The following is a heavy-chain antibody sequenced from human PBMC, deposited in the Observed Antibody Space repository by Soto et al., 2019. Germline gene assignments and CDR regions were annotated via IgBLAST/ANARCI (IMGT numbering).Heavy chain of an antibody. D-gene: IGHD6-19*01. Sequence: QVQLVQSGAEVKKPGASVKVSCKASGYTFTSYDINWVRQATGQGLGGMGWMNPNRGNTGQAKKFQGRVTMTRNTSISTAYMELSSLRSEDTAVYYCAREVAGYVGNWGQGTLVTVSS. J-gene: IGHJ4*02. CDR2: MNPNRGNT. CDR1: GYTFTSYD. CDR3: AREVAGYVGN. V-gene: IGHV1-8*01.